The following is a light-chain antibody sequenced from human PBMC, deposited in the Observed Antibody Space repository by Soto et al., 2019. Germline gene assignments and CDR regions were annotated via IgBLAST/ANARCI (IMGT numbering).Light chain of an antibody. CDR1: SSNIGAGYD. V-gene: IGLV1-40*01. Sequence: QSVLTQPPSVSGAPGQRVTISCTGSSSNIGAGYDVHWYQQLPGTAPKLLIYGNSNRTSGVPDRFSGSKSGTSASLAITGLQAEDEADYYCQSYDSSLSAHVFGTGTKVTVL. CDR3: QSYDSSLSAHV. CDR2: GNS. J-gene: IGLJ1*01.